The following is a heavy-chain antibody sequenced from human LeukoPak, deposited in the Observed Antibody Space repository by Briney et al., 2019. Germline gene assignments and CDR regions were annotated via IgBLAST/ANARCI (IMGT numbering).Heavy chain of an antibody. CDR2: IYYNGNT. Sequence: PSETLSLTCTVSGGSVSSGDYYWSWIRQPPGKGLEWIRHIYYNGNTYYNVSLKSRVTISVDTSKKQFSLKLNSVTAADTAVYYCARGCPSTSRDVWFDPWGQGTLVTVSS. V-gene: IGHV4-30-4*08. CDR3: ARGCPSTSRDVWFDP. J-gene: IGHJ5*02. D-gene: IGHD5/OR15-5a*01. CDR1: GGSVSSGDYY.